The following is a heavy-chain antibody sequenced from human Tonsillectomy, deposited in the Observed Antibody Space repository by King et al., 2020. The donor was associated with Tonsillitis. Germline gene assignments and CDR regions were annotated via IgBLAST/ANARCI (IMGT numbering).Heavy chain of an antibody. V-gene: IGHV3-30-3*01. J-gene: IGHJ1*01. D-gene: IGHD1-26*01. CDR3: ARGNGRYSPTFLQH. Sequence: QVQLVESGGGVVQPGRSLRLSCAASGFSFSSYAFHWVRQAPGKGLEWVAVISNDGSNKYYADSVKGRFTVSRDNSKNTLYLQMDRLRGAETAVYYCARGNGRYSPTFLQHWGQGTLVIVSS. CDR1: GFSFSSYA. CDR2: ISNDGSNK.